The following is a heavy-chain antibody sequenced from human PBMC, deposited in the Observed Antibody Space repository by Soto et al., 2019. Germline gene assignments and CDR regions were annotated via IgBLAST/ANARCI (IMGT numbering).Heavy chain of an antibody. Sequence: QVQLVESGGGVVQPGRSLRLSCAASGFTFSSYAIHWVRQAPGKGLEWVAVIWSDGNNKFYADSVKGRFTISRDNSKNTLFLQMNSLRAEDTAVYYCARDNWNYVSAFDIWGQGTMVTVSS. CDR3: ARDNWNYVSAFDI. D-gene: IGHD1-7*01. CDR2: IWSDGNNK. CDR1: GFTFSSYA. J-gene: IGHJ3*02. V-gene: IGHV3-33*01.